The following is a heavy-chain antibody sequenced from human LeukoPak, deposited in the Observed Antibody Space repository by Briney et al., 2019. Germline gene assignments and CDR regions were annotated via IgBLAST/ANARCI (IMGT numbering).Heavy chain of an antibody. CDR1: GLTFSSYS. D-gene: IGHD3-22*01. Sequence: GGSLRLSCAASGLTFSSYSMNWVRQAPGKGLEWVLSISSSSSYIYYADSVKGRFTISRDNAKNSLYLQMNSLRAEDTAVYYCARDRDKYYYDSSGYYGHAFDIWGQGTMVTVSS. V-gene: IGHV3-21*01. CDR2: ISSSSSYI. CDR3: ARDRDKYYYDSSGYYGHAFDI. J-gene: IGHJ3*02.